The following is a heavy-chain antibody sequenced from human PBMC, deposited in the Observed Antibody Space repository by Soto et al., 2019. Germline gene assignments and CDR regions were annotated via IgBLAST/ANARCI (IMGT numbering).Heavy chain of an antibody. CDR2: IYYSGST. CDR1: GGSVSSGSYY. CDR3: ARLRRSAVGYCSSTSCYYYYYGMVV. V-gene: IGHV4-61*01. Sequence: SETLSLTCTVSGGSVSSGSYYWSWIRQPPGKGLEWIGYIYYSGSTNYNPSLKSRVTISVDTSKNQFSLKLSSVTAADTAVYYCARLRRSAVGYCSSTSCYYYYYGMVVWGQGTTVTVSS. D-gene: IGHD2-2*01. J-gene: IGHJ6*02.